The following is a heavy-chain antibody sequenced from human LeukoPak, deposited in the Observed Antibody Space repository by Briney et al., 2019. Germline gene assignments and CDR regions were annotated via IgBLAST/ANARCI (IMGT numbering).Heavy chain of an antibody. J-gene: IGHJ4*02. CDR2: INPNSGGT. V-gene: IGHV1-2*02. D-gene: IGHD4-17*01. Sequence: ASVKVSCKASGYTFTAYYMHWVRQARGQGLEWMGWINPNSGGTNYAQKFQGRVTMTRDTSISTAYMELSRLRSDDTAVYYCVRGYGDGFYFDYWGQGTLVTVSS. CDR1: GYTFTAYY. CDR3: VRGYGDGFYFDY.